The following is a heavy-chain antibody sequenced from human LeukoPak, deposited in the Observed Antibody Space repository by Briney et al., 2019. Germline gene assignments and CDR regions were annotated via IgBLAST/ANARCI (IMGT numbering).Heavy chain of an antibody. CDR2: ISYDGSNK. CDR1: GFTFSNYV. J-gene: IGHJ4*02. Sequence: GKSLRLSCAASGFTFSNYVIHWVRQAPGKGLEWVAVISYDGSNKYYVDSVKGRFTISRDNSKNTLFLQMNSLRAEDTAVYYCAKGCYYDRLHYFDYWGQGTLVTVSS. D-gene: IGHD3-22*01. CDR3: AKGCYYDRLHYFDY. V-gene: IGHV3-30*18.